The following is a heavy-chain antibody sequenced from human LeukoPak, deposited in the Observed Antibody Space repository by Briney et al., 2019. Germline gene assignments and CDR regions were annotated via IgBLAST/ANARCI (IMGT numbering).Heavy chain of an antibody. CDR2: ISGSGGST. CDR1: GFTVSSNY. CDR3: AKAAGTGVYNWFDP. Sequence: GGSLRLSCAASGFTVSSNYMSWVRQAPGKGLEWVSAISGSGGSTYYADSVKGRFTISRDNSKNTLYLQMNSLRAEDTAVYYCAKAAGTGVYNWFDPWGQGTLVTVSS. J-gene: IGHJ5*02. D-gene: IGHD2-8*02. V-gene: IGHV3-23*01.